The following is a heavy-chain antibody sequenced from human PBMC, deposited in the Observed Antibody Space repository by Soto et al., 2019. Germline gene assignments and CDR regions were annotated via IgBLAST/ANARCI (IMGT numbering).Heavy chain of an antibody. J-gene: IGHJ5*02. CDR3: AKTYEDIVVVPAAINWFDP. CDR2: ISYDGSNK. D-gene: IGHD2-2*01. Sequence: GGSLRLSCAASGFTFSSYGMHWVRQAPGKGLEWVAVISYDGSNKYYADSVKGRFTISRDNSKNTLYLQMNSLRAEDTAVYYCAKTYEDIVVVPAAINWFDPWGQGTLVTVSS. V-gene: IGHV3-30*18. CDR1: GFTFSSYG.